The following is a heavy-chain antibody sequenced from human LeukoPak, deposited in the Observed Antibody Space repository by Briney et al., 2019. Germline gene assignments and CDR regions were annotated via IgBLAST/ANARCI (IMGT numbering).Heavy chain of an antibody. V-gene: IGHV3-30-3*01. CDR2: ISSDGSNK. Sequence: GGSLRLSSAASGFSFSSYAMHWVRQAPGKGLEWVAVISSDGSNKYYADSVKGRFTISRDNSKNTLYLQMNSLRAEDTAVYYCAKDGLDIVVVPAALYGMDVWGQGTTVTVSS. CDR1: GFSFSSYA. J-gene: IGHJ6*02. D-gene: IGHD2-2*01. CDR3: AKDGLDIVVVPAALYGMDV.